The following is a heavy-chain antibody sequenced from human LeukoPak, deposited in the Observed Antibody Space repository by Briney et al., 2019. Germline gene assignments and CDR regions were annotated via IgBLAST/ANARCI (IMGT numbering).Heavy chain of an antibody. CDR1: GGSISSGDYY. J-gene: IGHJ3*02. V-gene: IGHV4-30-4*01. Sequence: PSETLSLTCTVSGGSISSGDYYWSWIRQPPGKGLEWIGYIYYSGSTYYNPSLKSRVTISVDTSKNQFSLKLSSVTAADTAVYYCARPVGYQPYADAFDIWGQGTMVTVSS. CDR2: IYYSGST. CDR3: ARPVGYQPYADAFDI. D-gene: IGHD2-2*01.